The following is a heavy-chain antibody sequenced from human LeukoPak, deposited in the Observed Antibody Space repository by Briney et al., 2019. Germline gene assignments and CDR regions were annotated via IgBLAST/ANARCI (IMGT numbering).Heavy chain of an antibody. Sequence: GGSLRPSCAASGFTFSGYGMHWLRQAPGKGLDWVAFIRFDATIKDYADSVKGRFTISRDNSKNTLYLQMNSLRAEDTAIYYCAKVSPINPSGYLDYWGQGTLVTVSS. CDR3: AKVSPINPSGYLDY. CDR2: IRFDATIK. D-gene: IGHD3-22*01. CDR1: GFTFSGYG. J-gene: IGHJ4*02. V-gene: IGHV3-30*02.